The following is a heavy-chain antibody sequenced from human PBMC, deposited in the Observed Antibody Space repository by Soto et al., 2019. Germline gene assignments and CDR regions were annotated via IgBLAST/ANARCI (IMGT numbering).Heavy chain of an antibody. D-gene: IGHD6-6*01. CDR3: AGDANYIAARPGWFDP. CDR2: ISSSSSYI. J-gene: IGHJ5*02. Sequence: GGSLRLSCAASGFTFSSYSMNWVRQAPGKGLEWVSSISSSSSYIYYADSVKGRFTISRDNAKNSLYLQMNSLRAEDTAVYYCAGDANYIAARPGWFDPWGQGTLVTVSS. V-gene: IGHV3-21*01. CDR1: GFTFSSYS.